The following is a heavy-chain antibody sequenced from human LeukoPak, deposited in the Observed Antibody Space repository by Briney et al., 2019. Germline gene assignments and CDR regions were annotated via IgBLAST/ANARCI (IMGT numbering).Heavy chain of an antibody. D-gene: IGHD1-7*01. CDR1: GFTVSRYW. Sequence: PGKSLRLSCAASGFTVSRYWMHWVRQAPGKGLVWVARINVEGNYIDYAESVKGRFTISRDNSKNTLYLQMNSLRAEDTAVYYCAKDPYNWNYSDFDYWGQGTLVTVSS. CDR2: INVEGNYI. V-gene: IGHV3-74*01. J-gene: IGHJ4*02. CDR3: AKDPYNWNYSDFDY.